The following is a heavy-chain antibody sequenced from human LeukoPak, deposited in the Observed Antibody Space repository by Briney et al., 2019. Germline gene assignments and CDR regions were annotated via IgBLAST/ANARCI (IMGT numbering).Heavy chain of an antibody. Sequence: GGSLRLSCTASGFAFDEHGMSWLRQAPGKGLEWVSCINWSGESPGNADPLRGRFTISRDNAKNSLYLQMDSLRAEDTALYYCARAPIASPFYFDYWGQGTLVAVSS. CDR2: INWSGESP. D-gene: IGHD2-15*01. J-gene: IGHJ4*02. V-gene: IGHV3-20*04. CDR3: ARAPIASPFYFDY. CDR1: GFAFDEHG.